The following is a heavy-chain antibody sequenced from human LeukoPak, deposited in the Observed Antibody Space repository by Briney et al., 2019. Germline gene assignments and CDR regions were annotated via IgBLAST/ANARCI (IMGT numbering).Heavy chain of an antibody. CDR3: TRSQSSGIDVSDI. V-gene: IGHV3-72*01. J-gene: IGHJ3*02. Sequence: PGGSLRLSCAASGFIFSDYYIDWVRQAPGKGQEWVGHSRNKANGYTPEYAASVRGRFTISRDDSKNSLYLQMNSLKTEDTAVYHCTRSQSSGIDVSDIWGRGAMVTVSS. CDR1: GFIFSDYY. CDR2: SRNKANGYTP. D-gene: IGHD3-22*01.